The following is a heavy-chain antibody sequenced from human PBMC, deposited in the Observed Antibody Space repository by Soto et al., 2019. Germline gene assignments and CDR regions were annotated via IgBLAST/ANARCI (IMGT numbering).Heavy chain of an antibody. J-gene: IGHJ6*02. D-gene: IGHD6-19*01. V-gene: IGHV4-59*01. Sequence: SETLSLTCTVSGGSISSYYWSWIRQPPGKGLEWIGYIYYSGSTNYNPSLKSRVTISVDTSKSQFSLKLSSVTAADTAVYYCARSGGIAVAGTGGVWGQGTTVTVSS. CDR2: IYYSGST. CDR1: GGSISSYY. CDR3: ARSGGIAVAGTGGV.